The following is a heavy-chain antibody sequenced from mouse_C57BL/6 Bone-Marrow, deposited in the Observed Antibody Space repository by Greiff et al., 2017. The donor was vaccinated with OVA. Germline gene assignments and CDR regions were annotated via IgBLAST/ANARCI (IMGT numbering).Heavy chain of an antibody. CDR2: ISDGGSYT. CDR1: GFTFSSYA. CDR3: ARGNYGYGY. Sequence: VESGGGLVKPGGSLKLSCAASGFTFSSYAMSWVRQTPEKRLEWVATISDGGSYTYYPDNVKGRFTISRDNAKNNLYLQMSHLKSEDTAMYYCARGNYGYGYWGQGTTLTVSS. V-gene: IGHV5-4*01. D-gene: IGHD2-2*01. J-gene: IGHJ2*01.